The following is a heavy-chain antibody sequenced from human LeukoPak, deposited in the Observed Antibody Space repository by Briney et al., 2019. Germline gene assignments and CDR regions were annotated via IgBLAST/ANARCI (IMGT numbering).Heavy chain of an antibody. J-gene: IGHJ3*02. V-gene: IGHV1-8*03. CDR2: MNPNSGNT. CDR3: AREKPEGAFEI. CDR1: GYTFTSYD. Sequence: ASVKVSCKASGYTFTSYDINWVRQATGQGLEWMGWMNPNSGNTGYAQKFQGRVTITRNTSISTAYMELSSLRSEDTAVYYCAREKPEGAFEIWGQGKMVSVSS.